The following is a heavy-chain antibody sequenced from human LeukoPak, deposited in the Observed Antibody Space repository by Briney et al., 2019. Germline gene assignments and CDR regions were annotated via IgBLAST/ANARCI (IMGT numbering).Heavy chain of an antibody. D-gene: IGHD3-10*02. CDR2: ISYDGSNK. V-gene: IGHV3-30*18. CDR3: AKDLGSGLFGGDFDY. J-gene: IGHJ4*02. CDR1: GFTFSDHS. Sequence: GGSLRLSCAASGFTFSDHSMSWVRQAPGKGLEWVAVISYDGSNKYYADSVKGRFTISRDNSKNTLYLQMNSLRPEDTAVYYCAKDLGSGLFGGDFDYWGQGTLVTVSS.